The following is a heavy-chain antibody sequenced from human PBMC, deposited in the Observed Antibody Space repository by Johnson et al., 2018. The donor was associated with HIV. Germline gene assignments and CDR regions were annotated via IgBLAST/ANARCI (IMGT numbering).Heavy chain of an antibody. CDR1: GLSFSNFG. Sequence: QMLLVESGGGVVQPGRSLTLSCVGSGLSFSNFGIHWVRQAPGKGPEWVAVISYAGSNKNYADSVKGRFTIPRDKSKNTLYLQMNSLRVEDTAVYYCARDRRDDLYSHQWVLRGQNAFDIWGQGTMVTVSS. D-gene: IGHD3-22*01. CDR3: ARDRRDDLYSHQWVLRGQNAFDI. CDR2: ISYAGSNK. J-gene: IGHJ3*02. V-gene: IGHV3-30*03.